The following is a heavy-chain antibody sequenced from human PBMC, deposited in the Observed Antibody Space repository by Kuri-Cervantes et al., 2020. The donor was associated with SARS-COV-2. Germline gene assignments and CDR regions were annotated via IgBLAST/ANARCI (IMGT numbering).Heavy chain of an antibody. CDR1: GFTFSNYA. CDR2: ISGSGGST. J-gene: IGHJ5*02. CDR3: ARLIHVAAVPGP. Sequence: GGSLRLSCAASGFTFSNYAMSWVRQAPGKGLEWVSAISGSGGSTYYADSVKGRFTISRDNSKNTLYLQMNSLRAEDTAVYYCARLIHVAAVPGPWGQGTLVTVSS. D-gene: IGHD2-21*02. V-gene: IGHV3-23*01.